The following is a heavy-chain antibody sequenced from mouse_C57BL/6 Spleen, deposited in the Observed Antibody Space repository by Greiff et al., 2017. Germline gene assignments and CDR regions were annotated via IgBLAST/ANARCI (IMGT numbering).Heavy chain of an antibody. Sequence: VMLVESGPELVKPGASVKISCKASGYAFSSSWMNWVKQRPGKGLEWIGRIYPGDGDTNYNGKFKGKATLTADKSSSTAYMQLSSLTSEDSAVYFCAIYYYGSYYAMDYWGQGTSVTVSS. V-gene: IGHV1-82*01. J-gene: IGHJ4*01. CDR3: AIYYYGSYYAMDY. D-gene: IGHD1-1*01. CDR2: IYPGDGDT. CDR1: GYAFSSSW.